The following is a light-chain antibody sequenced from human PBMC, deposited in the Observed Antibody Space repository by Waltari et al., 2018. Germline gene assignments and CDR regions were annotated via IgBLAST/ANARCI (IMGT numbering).Light chain of an antibody. Sequence: QSALTQPPSASGSPGQTVIISCTGTSTAIGPYKYVSWYQQIPGRAPALIIYEVDRRPTGGPDRFSCSKSGNTASLTVSGLQTEDEGDYYCSSYAGSNKLIFGGVTKLTVL. CDR1: STAIGPYKY. CDR3: SSYAGSNKLI. J-gene: IGLJ2*01. V-gene: IGLV2-8*01. CDR2: EVD.